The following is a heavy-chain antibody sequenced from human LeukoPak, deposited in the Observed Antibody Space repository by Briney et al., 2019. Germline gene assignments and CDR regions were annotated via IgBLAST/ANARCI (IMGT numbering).Heavy chain of an antibody. CDR3: ARGVDFDY. CDR2: IYYSGST. Sequence: SETLSLTCAVSGGSISSYYWSWIRQPPGKGLEWIGYIYYSGSTNYNPSLKSRVTISVDTSKNQFSLKLSSVTAADTAVYYCARGVDFDYWGQGTLVTVSS. J-gene: IGHJ4*02. V-gene: IGHV4-59*01. D-gene: IGHD3-10*01. CDR1: GGSISSYY.